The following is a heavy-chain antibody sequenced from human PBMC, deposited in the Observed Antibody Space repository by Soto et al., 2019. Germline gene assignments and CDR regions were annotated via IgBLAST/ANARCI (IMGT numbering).Heavy chain of an antibody. CDR1: GGSISRGGYY. CDR3: ARSVFP. J-gene: IGHJ5*02. V-gene: IGHV4-31*03. Sequence: QVQLQESGPGLVKPSQTLSLTCTVSGGSISRGGYYWTWIRQHPGKGLEWIGYIYYSGSTYYNPSLKSRLTISXDTSKXXFSXKLSSXTAAXTAVYYCARSVFPWGQGTLVTVSS. CDR2: IYYSGST.